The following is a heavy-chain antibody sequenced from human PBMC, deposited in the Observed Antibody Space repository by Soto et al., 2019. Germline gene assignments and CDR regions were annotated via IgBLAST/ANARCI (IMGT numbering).Heavy chain of an antibody. D-gene: IGHD1-1*01. Sequence: QVQLQESGPGLVKPSETLSLTCTVSGGSISSYYWSWIRQPPGKGLEWIGYIYYSGSTNCNPSLKSRVTISVDTSKNQFSLKLSSVTAADTAVYYCARHPELVDPHTTNWFDPWGQGTLVTVSS. CDR3: ARHPELVDPHTTNWFDP. CDR1: GGSISSYY. V-gene: IGHV4-59*08. CDR2: IYYSGST. J-gene: IGHJ5*02.